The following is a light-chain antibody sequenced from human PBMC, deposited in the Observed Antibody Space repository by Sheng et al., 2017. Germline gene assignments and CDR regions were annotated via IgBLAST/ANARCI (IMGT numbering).Light chain of an antibody. CDR3: QQYYSTPQYT. CDR2: GHP. J-gene: IGKJ2*01. V-gene: IGKV4-1*01. CDR1: QTILYSSNNQNY. Sequence: DIVMTQSPDSLAVSLGERASINCKSSQTILYSSNNQNYLAWSSRNQDSLLNCSFPGHPTRESGVPDRFSGSGSGTDFTLTISSLQAEDVAVYYCQQYYSTPQYTFGQGTKLEIK.